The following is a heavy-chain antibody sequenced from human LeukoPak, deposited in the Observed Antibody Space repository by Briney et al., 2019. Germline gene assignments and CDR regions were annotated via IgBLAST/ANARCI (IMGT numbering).Heavy chain of an antibody. V-gene: IGHV3-23*01. CDR2: ISGGGDIT. J-gene: IGHJ4*02. CDR1: GFNFANHA. CDR3: VREDTPATANY. Sequence: GGSLTLSCAASGFNFANHAMSWVRQTAGKGLEWVSAISGGGDITYYADSVKGRFTISRDNSKDTLFLQMHSLRPGDTAVYYCVREDTPATANYWGQGTLVTISS. D-gene: IGHD2-21*02.